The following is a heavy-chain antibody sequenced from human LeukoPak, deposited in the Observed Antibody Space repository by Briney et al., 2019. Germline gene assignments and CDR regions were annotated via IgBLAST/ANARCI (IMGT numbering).Heavy chain of an antibody. CDR2: IIPIFGTA. J-gene: IGHJ6*03. CDR3: ARDLSDTAPFYYYYMDV. CDR1: GYTFTGYY. V-gene: IGHV1-69*13. Sequence: SVKVSCKASGYTFTGYYMHWVRQAPGQGLEWMGGIIPIFGTANYAQKFQGRVTITADESTSTAYMELSSLRSEDTAVYYCARDLSDTAPFYYYYMDVWGKGTTVTISS. D-gene: IGHD5-18*01.